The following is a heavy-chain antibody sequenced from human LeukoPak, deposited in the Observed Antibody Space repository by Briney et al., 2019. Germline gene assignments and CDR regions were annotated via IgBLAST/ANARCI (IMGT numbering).Heavy chain of an antibody. V-gene: IGHV3-13*01. D-gene: IGHD2-15*01. CDR3: ARTYCSGGSCPLDY. CDR1: GFTFSSYD. CDR2: IGTAGDT. J-gene: IGHJ4*02. Sequence: GGSLGLSCAASGFTFSSYDMHWVRQATGKGLEWVSAIGTAGDTYYPGSVKGRFTISRENAKNSLYLQMNSLRAGDTAVYYCARTYCSGGSCPLDYWGQGTLVTVSS.